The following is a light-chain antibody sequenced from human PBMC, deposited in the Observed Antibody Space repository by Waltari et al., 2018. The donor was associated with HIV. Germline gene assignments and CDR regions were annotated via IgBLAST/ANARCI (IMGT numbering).Light chain of an antibody. Sequence: QAILTQPPSVSGAPGQRVTISCTGTSSNTGAGLDVHWYQQAPGTAPNLPIFGNTNRPSGVPGRFSAYRFGTSASLTIAWLQADDEADYYCRSYDRTLSGFVFGSGTQVTV. CDR2: GNT. V-gene: IGLV1-40*01. CDR1: SSNTGAGLD. CDR3: RSYDRTLSGFV. J-gene: IGLJ1*01.